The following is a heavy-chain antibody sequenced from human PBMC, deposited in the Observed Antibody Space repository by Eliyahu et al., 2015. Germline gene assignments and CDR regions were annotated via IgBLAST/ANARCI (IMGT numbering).Heavy chain of an antibody. CDR1: GFPFSSYA. Sequence: EVQLLESGGGLVQPGGSLRLSCAASGFPFSSYAMSWVRQAPGKGLEWVSAISGSGGSTYYADSVKGRFTISRDNSKNTLYLQMNSLRAEDTAVYYCAKARITMIVVVGGFDYWGQGTLVTVSS. D-gene: IGHD3-22*01. V-gene: IGHV3-23*01. CDR3: AKARITMIVVVGGFDY. CDR2: ISGSGGST. J-gene: IGHJ4*02.